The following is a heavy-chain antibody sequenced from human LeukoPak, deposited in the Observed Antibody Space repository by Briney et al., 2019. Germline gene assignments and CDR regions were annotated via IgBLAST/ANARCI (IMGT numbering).Heavy chain of an antibody. CDR3: ARTGPKGFWSGNYFDY. D-gene: IGHD3-3*01. CDR1: GGSISSSSYY. CDR2: IYYSGST. J-gene: IGHJ4*02. Sequence: PSETLSLTCTVSGGSISSSSYYWGWICQPPGKGLEWIGSIYYSGSTYYNPSLKSRVTISVDTSKNQFSLKLSSVTAADTAVYYCARTGPKGFWSGNYFDYWGQGTLVTVSS. V-gene: IGHV4-39*01.